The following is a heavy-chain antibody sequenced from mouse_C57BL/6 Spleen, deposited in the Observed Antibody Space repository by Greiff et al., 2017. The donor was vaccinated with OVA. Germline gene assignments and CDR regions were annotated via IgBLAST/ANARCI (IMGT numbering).Heavy chain of an antibody. CDR1: GYTFTDYE. J-gene: IGHJ3*01. V-gene: IGHV1-15*01. CDR3: TTSYVYDGGV. Sequence: QVQLQQSGAELVRPGASVTLSCKASGYTFTDYEMHWVKQTPVHGLEWIGAIDPETGGTAYNQKFKGKAILTADKSSSTAYMELRSQTSADSSVFYCTTSYVYDGGVWGQGTLVTVSA. CDR2: IDPETGGT. D-gene: IGHD2-9*01.